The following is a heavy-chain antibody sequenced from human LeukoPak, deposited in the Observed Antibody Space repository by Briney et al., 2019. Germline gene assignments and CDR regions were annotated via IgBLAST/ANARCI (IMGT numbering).Heavy chain of an antibody. J-gene: IGHJ4*02. CDR1: GFTFSSYV. CDR3: ARVTGGSSYSFDN. Sequence: GGSLRLSCAASGFTFSSYVIYWVRQAPGKGLQGVAVTSYDGRNNDYAGSVKGRFTISRDNSKNTVYLQMNSLTPEDTAVYYYARVTGGSSYSFDNWGQGTRVIVSS. V-gene: IGHV3-30*04. D-gene: IGHD1-1*01. CDR2: TSYDGRNN.